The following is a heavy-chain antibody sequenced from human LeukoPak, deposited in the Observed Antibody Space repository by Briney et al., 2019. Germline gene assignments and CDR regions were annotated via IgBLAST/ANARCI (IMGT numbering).Heavy chain of an antibody. V-gene: IGHV3-53*01. CDR1: GFTVSSNY. D-gene: IGHD3-22*01. CDR2: IYSGGST. Sequence: PGGSLRLSCAASGFTVSSNYMTWVRQAPGKGLEWVSVIYSGGSTYYADSVKGRFTISRDNSKNTLYLQMNSLRAEDTAVYYCARDHYYDSNGYGFCCMDVWGTRTTVTVSS. CDR3: ARDHYYDSNGYGFCCMDV. J-gene: IGHJ6*03.